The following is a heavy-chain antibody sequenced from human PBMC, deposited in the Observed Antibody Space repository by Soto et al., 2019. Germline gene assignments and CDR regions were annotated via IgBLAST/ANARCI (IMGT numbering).Heavy chain of an antibody. CDR1: GGCISSGDYY. CDR3: ARYVYVGVAATHYYYGMDV. J-gene: IGHJ6*02. CDR2: IYYSGST. V-gene: IGHV4-30-4*01. D-gene: IGHD2-15*01. Sequence: SETLSLTCTVSGGCISSGDYYWSWIRQPPGKGLEWIGYIYYSGSTYYNPSLKSRVTTSVDTSKNQFSLKLSSVTAVDTAVYYCARYVYVGVAATHYYYGMDVWGQGTTVTVSS.